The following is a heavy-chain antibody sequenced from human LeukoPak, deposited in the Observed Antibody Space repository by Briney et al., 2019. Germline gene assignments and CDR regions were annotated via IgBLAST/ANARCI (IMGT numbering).Heavy chain of an antibody. J-gene: IGHJ4*02. V-gene: IGHV3-7*01. CDR3: EGSAGY. Sequence: GGSLRLSCAASGFTFSTYWMSWVRQAPGKGLEWVANIKKDGSEKYYVDSVKGRFTISRDNAKNSLYLQMNSLRVEDTAVYYCEGSAGYWGQGTLVTVSS. CDR1: GFTFSTYW. D-gene: IGHD6-19*01. CDR2: IKKDGSEK.